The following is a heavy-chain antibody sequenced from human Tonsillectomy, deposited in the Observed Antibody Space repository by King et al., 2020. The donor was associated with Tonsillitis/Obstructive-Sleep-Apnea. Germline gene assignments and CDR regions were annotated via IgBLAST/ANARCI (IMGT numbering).Heavy chain of an antibody. D-gene: IGHD4-23*01. J-gene: IGHJ4*02. CDR3: ARDLGGVTPNQAGV. V-gene: IGHV4-4*02. CDR1: GGSISSSNW. CDR2: IYHRGST. Sequence: QLQESGPGLVKPSGTLSLTCSVSGGSISSSNWWSWVRQPPGKGLEWIGGIYHRGSTNYNPPLKSRVTISVDKSKNQFSLKLSSVTAADTAVYYCARDLGGVTPNQAGVWGQGTLVTVSS.